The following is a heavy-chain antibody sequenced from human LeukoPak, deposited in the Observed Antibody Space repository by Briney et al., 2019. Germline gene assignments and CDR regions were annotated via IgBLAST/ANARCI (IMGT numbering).Heavy chain of an antibody. V-gene: IGHV3-21*01. CDR3: ARDPITVVGGGSFDY. D-gene: IGHD4-23*01. CDR1: GFTFSSYS. CDR2: ISSSGAKT. J-gene: IGHJ4*02. Sequence: KPGGSLRLSCAASGFTFSSYSMNWVRQAPGKGLQWVSSISSSGAKTYYADLLKGRVTISRDNAKNSYYLEMNNLVAEDTAVYYCARDPITVVGGGSFDYWGQGILVTVSS.